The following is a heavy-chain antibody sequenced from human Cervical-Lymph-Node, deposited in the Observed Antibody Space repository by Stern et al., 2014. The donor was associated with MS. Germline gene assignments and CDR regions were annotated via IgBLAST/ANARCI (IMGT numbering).Heavy chain of an antibody. CDR3: AHRNWHYDGVGYYHPVYFDY. D-gene: IGHD3-22*01. CDR1: GFSLSTSGVG. V-gene: IGHV2-5*02. CDR2: ISLDDDK. Sequence: QVTLRESGPTLVKPTQTLTLTCTFSGFSLSTSGVGVGWIRQPPGKALEWLALISLDDDKRYSPSLKSRLTITKDTSENQVVLTMTNMDPVDTATYYCAHRNWHYDGVGYYHPVYFDYWGQGTLVTVSS. J-gene: IGHJ4*02.